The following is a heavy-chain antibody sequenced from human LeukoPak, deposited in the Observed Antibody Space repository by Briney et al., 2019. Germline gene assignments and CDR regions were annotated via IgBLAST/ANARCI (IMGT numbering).Heavy chain of an antibody. V-gene: IGHV1-8*01. D-gene: IGHD7-27*01. CDR3: ARNRRQTGDFDH. J-gene: IGHJ4*02. CDR1: GYTFTSYD. Sequence: ASVKVSCTASGYTFTSYDFNWVRQATGQGLEWVGWMSPDSGDTGYAPKFQGRVTMTTDTSINTAYMELSSLRSEDTAVYYCARNRRQTGDFDHWGQGTLVTVSS. CDR2: MSPDSGDT.